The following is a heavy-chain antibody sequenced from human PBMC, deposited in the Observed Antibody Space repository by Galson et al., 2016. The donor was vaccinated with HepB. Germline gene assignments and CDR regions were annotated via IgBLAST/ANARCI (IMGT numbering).Heavy chain of an antibody. V-gene: IGHV4-4*02. CDR1: GVSISSTNW. D-gene: IGHD5-12*01. J-gene: IGHJ4*02. CDR3: AKVSLSRGYDQRTFDY. Sequence: SETLSLTCAVSGVSISSTNWWSWVRQPPGKGLEWIGEIYHRGNTDYNPSLKNRVTISIDKSKNQFSLNLTSVTAADTAVYYCAKVSLSRGYDQRTFDYWGQGNLVTVSS. CDR2: IYHRGNT.